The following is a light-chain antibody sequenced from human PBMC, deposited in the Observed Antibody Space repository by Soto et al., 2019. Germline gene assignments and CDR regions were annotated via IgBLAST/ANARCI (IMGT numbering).Light chain of an antibody. Sequence: EIVLTQSPGTLSLSPGESATLSCRASQSVSSNYLAWYQQKPGQAPRLLIYGASSRATSIPDRFSGSGSGTDFTLTISRLEPEDFAVYYCQQFGNSAWTFGQGTKVDI. J-gene: IGKJ1*01. CDR1: QSVSSNY. CDR2: GAS. CDR3: QQFGNSAWT. V-gene: IGKV3-20*01.